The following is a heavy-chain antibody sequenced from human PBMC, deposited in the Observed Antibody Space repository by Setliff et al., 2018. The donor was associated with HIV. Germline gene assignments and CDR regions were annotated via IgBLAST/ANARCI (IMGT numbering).Heavy chain of an antibody. V-gene: IGHV1-2*02. CDR3: ARGVWXXPPYYMDV. D-gene: IGHD2-21*01. J-gene: IGHJ6*03. CDR2: INPNSGDT. CDR1: GYTFDAKY. Sequence: ASVKVSCKTSGYTFDAKYIHWVRQAPGQGLEWMAWINPNSGDTNYAPMFQGRVTMTRDTSISTAYLELSSLRSDDTAVYYCARGVWXXPPYYMDVWGKGTTVTSP.